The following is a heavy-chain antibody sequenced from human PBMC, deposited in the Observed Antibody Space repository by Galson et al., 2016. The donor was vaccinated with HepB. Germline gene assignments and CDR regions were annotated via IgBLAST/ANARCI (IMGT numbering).Heavy chain of an antibody. CDR2: IYWDDDK. D-gene: IGHD3-22*01. CDR3: AHVRSGFDAFDV. Sequence: ALVKPTQTLTLTCTFSGFSLTTGGVRVGWIRQPPGKALEWLALIYWDDDKRYSPSLKSRLTITKDTSKNQVVLTMTNMDPGDTATYYCAHVRSGFDAFDVWGQGTMVTVSS. J-gene: IGHJ3*01. CDR1: GFSLTTGGVR. V-gene: IGHV2-5*02.